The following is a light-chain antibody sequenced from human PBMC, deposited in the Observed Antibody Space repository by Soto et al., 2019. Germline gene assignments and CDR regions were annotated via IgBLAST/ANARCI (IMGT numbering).Light chain of an antibody. V-gene: IGKV3-15*01. CDR2: GAS. CDR1: ESGSTN. CDR3: QQYSIWRT. J-gene: IGKJ1*01. Sequence: IVMTQSASTLSLSAGERATLSCRASESGSTNLACYQQKAGQAPRLLIYGASPRATGIPARFSGSASGTEFTLTISSLKSEAFAVYYCQQYSIWRTFGQGTKVDIK.